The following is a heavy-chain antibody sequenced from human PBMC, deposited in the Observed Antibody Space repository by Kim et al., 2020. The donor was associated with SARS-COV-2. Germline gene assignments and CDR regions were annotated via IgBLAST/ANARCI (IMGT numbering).Heavy chain of an antibody. CDR2: INHSGST. CDR3: ARGPRSGGSGSLKFDP. CDR1: GGSFSGYY. Sequence: SETLSLTCAVYGGSFSGYYWSWIRQPPGKGLEWIGEINHSGSTNYNPSLKSRVTISVDTSKNQFSLKLSSVTAADTAVYYCARGPRSGGSGSLKFDPWGQGTLVTVSS. D-gene: IGHD3-10*01. V-gene: IGHV4-34*01. J-gene: IGHJ5*02.